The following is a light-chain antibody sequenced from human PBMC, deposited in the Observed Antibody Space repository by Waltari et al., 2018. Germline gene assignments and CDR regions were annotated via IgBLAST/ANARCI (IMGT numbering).Light chain of an antibody. CDR2: DVS. V-gene: IGLV2-14*01. CDR1: SREVGGYHY. Sequence: QSALTQPASVSGSPGQSITISCTGTSREVGGYHYVSWYQQHPGKAPKLMIYDVSKRPSGVSNRFSGSKSGNTASLTISGLQAEDEADYYCSSYTSSSLYVFGTGTKVTVL. CDR3: SSYTSSSLYV. J-gene: IGLJ1*01.